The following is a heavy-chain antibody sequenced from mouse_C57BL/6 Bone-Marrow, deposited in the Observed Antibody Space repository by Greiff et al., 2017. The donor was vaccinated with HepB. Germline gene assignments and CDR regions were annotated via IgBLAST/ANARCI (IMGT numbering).Heavy chain of an antibody. J-gene: IGHJ3*01. CDR1: GYTFTSYW. V-gene: IGHV1-55*01. CDR3: AREGGMVTEAY. CDR2: IYPGSGST. Sequence: QVQLQQSGAELVKPGASVKMSCKASGYTFTSYWITWVKQRPGQGLEWIGDIYPGSGSTNYNEKFKSKATLTVDTSSSTAYMQLSSLTSEDSAVYYCAREGGMVTEAYWGQGTLVTVSA. D-gene: IGHD2-2*01.